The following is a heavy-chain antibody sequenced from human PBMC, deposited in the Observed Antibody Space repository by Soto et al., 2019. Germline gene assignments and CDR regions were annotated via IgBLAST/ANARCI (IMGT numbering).Heavy chain of an antibody. D-gene: IGHD4-17*01. CDR2: IKQDGSEK. V-gene: IGHV3-7*04. CDR3: ARVGDYLYYYYYGMDV. J-gene: IGHJ6*02. CDR1: GFTFSSYW. Sequence: GGSLRLSCAASGFTFSSYWMSWVRHAPGKGLEWVANIKQDGSEKYYVDSVKGRFTISRDNAKNSLYLQMNSLRAEDTAVYYCARVGDYLYYYYYGMDVWGQGTTVTVS.